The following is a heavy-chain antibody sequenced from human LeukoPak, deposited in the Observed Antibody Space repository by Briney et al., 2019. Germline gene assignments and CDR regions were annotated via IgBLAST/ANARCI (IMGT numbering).Heavy chain of an antibody. CDR3: ARGGSRGSWYDEKEDYFDY. D-gene: IGHD6-13*01. J-gene: IGHJ4*02. CDR2: INPNSGGT. Sequence: ASVTVSCTASGYTFTSYGITWVRQAPGQGLEWMGWINPNSGGTNYAQKFQGRVTMTRDTSISTAYMELSRLRSDDTAVYYCARGGSRGSWYDEKEDYFDYWGQGTLVTVSS. V-gene: IGHV1-2*02. CDR1: GYTFTSYG.